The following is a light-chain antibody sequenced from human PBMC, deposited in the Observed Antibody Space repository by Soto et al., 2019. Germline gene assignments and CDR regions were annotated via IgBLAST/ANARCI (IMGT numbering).Light chain of an antibody. CDR1: ESVSSN. CDR3: QQYNSWPPIT. Sequence: EVVMTQSPATLSVSPVEIATPSCMASESVSSNLAWYQQRPGQAPRLVIYGASTRATGIPARFSGGGSGTEFTLTISSLQSEDFAVYYCQQYNSWPPITFGQGTRLEI. J-gene: IGKJ5*01. V-gene: IGKV3-15*01. CDR2: GAS.